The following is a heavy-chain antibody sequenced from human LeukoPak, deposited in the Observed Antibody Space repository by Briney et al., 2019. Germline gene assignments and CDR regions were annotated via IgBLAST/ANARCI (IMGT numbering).Heavy chain of an antibody. V-gene: IGHV1-18*01. D-gene: IGHD6-13*01. CDR3: ARDGVTTAGTSPFDY. CDR1: GYTFTSYG. J-gene: IGHJ4*02. CDR2: ISAYNGDT. Sequence: ASVKVSCKASGYTFTSYGISWVRQAPGQGLEWMGWISAYNGDTNYAQKLQGRVTMTTDTSTSTAYMELRSLRSDDTAVYYCARDGVTTAGTSPFDYWGQGTLVTVSS.